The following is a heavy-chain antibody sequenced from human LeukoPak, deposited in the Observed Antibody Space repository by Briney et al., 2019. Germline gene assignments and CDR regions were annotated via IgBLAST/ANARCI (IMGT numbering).Heavy chain of an antibody. CDR2: IWYDGSNK. CDR3: AKELQMATVKDDSSYFDY. J-gene: IGHJ4*02. Sequence: PGRSLRLSCAASGFTFSSYGMHWVRQAPGKGLEWVAVIWYDGSNKYYADSVKGRFTISRDNSKNTLYLQMNRLRAEDTAVYYCAKELQMATVKDDSSYFDYWGQGTLVTVSS. D-gene: IGHD5-24*01. V-gene: IGHV3-33*06. CDR1: GFTFSSYG.